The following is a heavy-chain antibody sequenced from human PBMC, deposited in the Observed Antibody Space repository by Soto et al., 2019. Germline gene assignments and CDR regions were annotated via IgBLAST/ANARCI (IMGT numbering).Heavy chain of an antibody. CDR1: GFTFRNYA. CDR2: ISGSGGRT. J-gene: IGHJ3*02. V-gene: IGHV3-23*01. D-gene: IGHD4-17*01. Sequence: EVQLLESGGNLIQPGGSLRLSCAASGFTFRNYAMSWVRQAPGAGPEWVSGISGSGGRTYYADSVKGRFTISRDNSNNALFLQMNSLRAEDTAPYYCAKDPNGDYVGAFDIWGRGTMVTVSS. CDR3: AKDPNGDYVGAFDI.